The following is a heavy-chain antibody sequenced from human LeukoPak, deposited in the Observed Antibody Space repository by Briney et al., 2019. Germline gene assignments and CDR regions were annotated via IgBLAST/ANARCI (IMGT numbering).Heavy chain of an antibody. CDR3: AKRTPYSSGSYYFDY. CDR2: ISGSGGTT. D-gene: IGHD3-22*01. J-gene: IGHJ4*02. CDR1: GFTFSSYA. Sequence: GGSLRLSCEVSGFTFSSYAMSWVRQAPGKGLEWVSAISGSGGTTNYADSVKGRLTISRDNSQNALYLQMNSLRAEDTAVYYCAKRTPYSSGSYYFDYWGQGTLVTVSS. V-gene: IGHV3-23*01.